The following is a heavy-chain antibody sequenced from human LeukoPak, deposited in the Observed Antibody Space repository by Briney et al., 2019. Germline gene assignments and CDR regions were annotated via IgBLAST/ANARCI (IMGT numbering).Heavy chain of an antibody. V-gene: IGHV1-2*02. Sequence: ASVTVSCKASGYTFTGYYMHWVRQAPGQGLEWMGWINPNSGGTNYAQKFQGRVTMTRDTSISTAYMELSRLRSDDTAVYYCVRATVCSGGSCPLIDYWGQGTLVTVSS. J-gene: IGHJ4*02. CDR3: VRATVCSGGSCPLIDY. D-gene: IGHD2-15*01. CDR1: GYTFTGYY. CDR2: INPNSGGT.